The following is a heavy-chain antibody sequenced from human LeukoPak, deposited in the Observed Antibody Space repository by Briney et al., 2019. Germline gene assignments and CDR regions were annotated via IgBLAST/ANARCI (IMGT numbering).Heavy chain of an antibody. J-gene: IGHJ5*02. CDR3: TRVSLRWFDP. D-gene: IGHD3-16*01. V-gene: IGHV4-4*02. CDR1: GGSISNSNW. CDR2: VYHSGST. Sequence: PSGTLSLTCAVSGGSISNSNWWSWIRPPPGKGLQWIGEVYHSGSTNYNPSLKSRVTMSVDKSKNQFSLNLTSVTAADTAVYYCTRVSLRWFDPWGQGTLVTVSS.